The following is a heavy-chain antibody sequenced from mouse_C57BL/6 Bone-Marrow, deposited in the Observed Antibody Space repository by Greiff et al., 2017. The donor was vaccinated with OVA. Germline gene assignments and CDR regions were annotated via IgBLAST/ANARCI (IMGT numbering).Heavy chain of an antibody. CDR1: GYSFTGYY. J-gene: IGHJ2*01. CDR2: INPSTGGT. D-gene: IGHD4-1*01. Sequence: VQLKESGPELVKPGASVKISCKASGYSFTGYYMNWVKQSPEKSLEWIGEINPSTGGTTYNQKFKAKATLTVDKSSSTAYMQLKSLTSEDSAVYYCARSELGAFFDYWGQGTTLTGSS. CDR3: ARSELGAFFDY. V-gene: IGHV1-42*01.